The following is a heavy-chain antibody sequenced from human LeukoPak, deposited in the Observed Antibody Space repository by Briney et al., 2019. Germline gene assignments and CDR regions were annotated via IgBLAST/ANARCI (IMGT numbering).Heavy chain of an antibody. Sequence: GGSLRLSWAASGFTVSSYWMDWVRHAPGKGLGWVSRINRDGSSTMYADSVKGRFNISRENAKNTVYLKMNSLRAEDTAVYYCARDIGGWLHHWGQGTLVTVSS. V-gene: IGHV3-74*03. CDR3: ARDIGGWLHH. CDR1: GFTVSSYW. D-gene: IGHD5-24*01. CDR2: INRDGSST. J-gene: IGHJ4*02.